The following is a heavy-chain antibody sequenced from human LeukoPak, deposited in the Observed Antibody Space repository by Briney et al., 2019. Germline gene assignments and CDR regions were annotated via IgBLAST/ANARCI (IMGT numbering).Heavy chain of an antibody. CDR3: VRQKKSHGNFDY. CDR1: GFTFSDHA. CDR2: VGIAADT. Sequence: GGSLRLSCAASGFTFSDHAVHWVRQAPGKGLEWVSAVGIAADTFYPGSVKGRFTISRENAKNSLYLQMNSLRVEDTAVYYCVRQKKSHGNFDYWGQGTLVTVSS. J-gene: IGHJ4*02. D-gene: IGHD1-26*01. V-gene: IGHV3-13*01.